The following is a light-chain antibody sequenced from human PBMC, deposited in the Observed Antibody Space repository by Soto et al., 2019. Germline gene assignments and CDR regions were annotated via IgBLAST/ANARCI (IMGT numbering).Light chain of an antibody. J-gene: IGKJ1*01. CDR3: NKYNNWPWT. CDR1: QRVSRH. CDR2: AAS. Sequence: ETVMPKSPVPLSVSPGAPDALSCQASQRVSRHLAWYQPKPGQAHRLLIYAASTRATGIPVRFSGRGSETEFTLTIRSLQSEESALYYGNKYNNWPWTFGQGTKVAIK. V-gene: IGKV3-15*01.